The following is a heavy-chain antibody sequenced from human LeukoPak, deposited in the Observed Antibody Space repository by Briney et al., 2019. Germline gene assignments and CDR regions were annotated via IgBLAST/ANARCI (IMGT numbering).Heavy chain of an antibody. CDR1: GFTFSSFG. D-gene: IGHD3-10*01. J-gene: IGHJ6*02. V-gene: IGHV3-30*02. CDR2: IRFDGSNE. Sequence: GGSLRLSCAASGFTFSSFGMHWVRQAPGKGLEWVAFIRFDGSNEYYADSVKGRFTISRDNSKNTLYLQMNSLRAEDTAVYYCAREAPYYYGSGSRYGMDVWGQGTTVTVSS. CDR3: AREAPYYYGSGSRYGMDV.